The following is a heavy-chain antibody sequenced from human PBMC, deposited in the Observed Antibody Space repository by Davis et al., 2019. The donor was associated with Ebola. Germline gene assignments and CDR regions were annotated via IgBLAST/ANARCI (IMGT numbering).Heavy chain of an antibody. V-gene: IGHV4-34*01. D-gene: IGHD2-15*01. CDR2: INHSGSP. CDR1: GGSFSGYY. J-gene: IGHJ6*02. CDR3: ARGAHCSGGSCSTSIYYYYGMDV. Sequence: SETLSLTCAVYGGSFSGYYWSWIRQPPGKGLEWIGEINHSGSPKYNPSLMSRATISADTSKNQFSLKLRSLTAADTAVYFCARGAHCSGGSCSTSIYYYYGMDVWGQGTSVTVSS.